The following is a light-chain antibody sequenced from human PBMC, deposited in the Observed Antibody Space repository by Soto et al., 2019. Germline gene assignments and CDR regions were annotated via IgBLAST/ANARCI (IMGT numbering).Light chain of an antibody. CDR3: QQYDTSPRT. Sequence: ETGMTHVPGTLSLCPGARATVSGRASQSVSISYWAWYQQKPGQAPMLLIYGASNRATGIPDRFSGSGSGTDFTLTISRLEAEDFAVYYFQQYDTSPRTFCQGTKVDIK. V-gene: IGKV3-20*01. J-gene: IGKJ2*01. CDR2: GAS. CDR1: QSVSISY.